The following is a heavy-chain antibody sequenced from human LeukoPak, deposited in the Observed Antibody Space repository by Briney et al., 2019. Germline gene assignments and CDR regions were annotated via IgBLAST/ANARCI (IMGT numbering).Heavy chain of an antibody. CDR3: AYYYDSSGYQPFDY. CDR1: GFTVSSNY. CDR2: IYSGGST. D-gene: IGHD3-22*01. Sequence: GGSLRLSCAASGFTVSSNYMSWVRQAPGKGLEWVSVIYSGGSTYYADSVKGRFTISRDNSKNTLYLQMNSLRAEDTAVYYCAYYYDSSGYQPFDYWGQGTLVTVSS. J-gene: IGHJ4*02. V-gene: IGHV3-53*01.